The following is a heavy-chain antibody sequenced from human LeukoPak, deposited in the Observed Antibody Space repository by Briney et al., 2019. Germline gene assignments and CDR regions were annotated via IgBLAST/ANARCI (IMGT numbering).Heavy chain of an antibody. D-gene: IGHD1-26*01. CDR3: ARVARGSYYGWFDP. CDR1: GLTLSDYW. Sequence: GGSLRLSCTASGLTLSDYWMHWVRQVPGKGLLWVSRLNNDGKRTNYADSVKGRFTISRDNSKNTLYLQMNSLRAEDTAVYYCARVARGSYYGWFDPWGQGTLVTVSS. V-gene: IGHV3-74*01. CDR2: LNNDGKRT. J-gene: IGHJ5*02.